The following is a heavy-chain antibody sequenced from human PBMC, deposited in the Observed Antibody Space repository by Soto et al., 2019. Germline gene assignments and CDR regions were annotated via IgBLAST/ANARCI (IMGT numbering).Heavy chain of an antibody. J-gene: IGHJ5*02. CDR1: GCSISSYY. Sequence: SETLSLTCTVSGCSISSYYWSWIRQPPGKGLEWIGYIYYSGSTNYNPSLKSRVTISVDTSKNQFSLKLSSVTAADTAVYYCARAGYSPSNNWFDPWGQGTLVTVSS. D-gene: IGHD5-12*01. CDR3: ARAGYSPSNNWFDP. CDR2: IYYSGST. V-gene: IGHV4-59*01.